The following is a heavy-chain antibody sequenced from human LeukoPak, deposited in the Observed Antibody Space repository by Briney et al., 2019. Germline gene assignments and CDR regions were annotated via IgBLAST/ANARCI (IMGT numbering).Heavy chain of an antibody. CDR1: GFTFSSYE. D-gene: IGHD3-22*01. Sequence: GGSLRLSCAASGFTFSSYEMNWVRQAPGKGLEWVSYISSSGSTIYYADSVKGRFTISRDNAKNSLYLQMNSLRAEDTAVYYCARGGGYDGSGYVTDFDYWGQGTLVTVSS. J-gene: IGHJ4*02. CDR2: ISSSGSTI. CDR3: ARGGGYDGSGYVTDFDY. V-gene: IGHV3-48*03.